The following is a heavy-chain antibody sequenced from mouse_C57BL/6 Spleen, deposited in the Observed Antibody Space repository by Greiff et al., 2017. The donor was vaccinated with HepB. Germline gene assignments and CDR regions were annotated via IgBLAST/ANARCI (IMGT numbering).Heavy chain of an antibody. CDR1: GFSLTSYG. V-gene: IGHV2-6-1*01. Sequence: VMLVESGPGLVAPSQSLSITCTVTGFSLTSYGVHWVRQPPGKGLEWLVVIWSDGSTTYNSALKSRLSISKDSSKSQVFLKMNSLQTDDTAMYYCARHSYNYHWYFDVWGTGTTVTVSS. D-gene: IGHD2-12*01. CDR2: IWSDGST. J-gene: IGHJ1*03. CDR3: ARHSYNYHWYFDV.